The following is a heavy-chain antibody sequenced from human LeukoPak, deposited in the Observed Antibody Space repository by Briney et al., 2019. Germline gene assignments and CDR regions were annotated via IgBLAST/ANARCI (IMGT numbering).Heavy chain of an antibody. CDR2: INPNSGGT. V-gene: IGHV1-2*02. J-gene: IGHJ4*02. Sequence: ASVKVSCKASGYTFTGYYTHWVRQAPGQGLEWMGWINPNSGGTNYAQKFQGRVTMTRDTSISTAYMELSRLRSDDTAVYYCARGRITMVRGVIVDFDYWGQGTLVTVSS. D-gene: IGHD3-10*01. CDR1: GYTFTGYY. CDR3: ARGRITMVRGVIVDFDY.